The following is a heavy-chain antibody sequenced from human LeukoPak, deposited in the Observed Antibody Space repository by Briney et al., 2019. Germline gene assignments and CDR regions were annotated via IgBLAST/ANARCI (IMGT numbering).Heavy chain of an antibody. CDR1: GFTFSSYS. CDR3: ASSGSYRFDY. J-gene: IGHJ4*02. D-gene: IGHD1-26*01. CDR2: ITASGTAM. V-gene: IGHV3-48*02. Sequence: PGGSLRLSWAASGFTFSSYSMNWVRQAPGKGLEWVSHITASGTAMFYADSVKGRFTISRDNAKNSLYLQMNSLRDEDTAVYYCASSGSYRFDYWGQGTLVTVSS.